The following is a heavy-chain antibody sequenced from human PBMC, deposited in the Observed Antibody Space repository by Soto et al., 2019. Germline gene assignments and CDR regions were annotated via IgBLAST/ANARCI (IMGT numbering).Heavy chain of an antibody. Sequence: SVNVSFKASGGTFSSYAISWVRQAPGQGLEWMGGIIPIFGTANYAQKFQGRVTITADKSTSTAYMELSSLRSEDTAVYYCARDSGYSSSWHLAGAFDIWGQGTMVTVSS. J-gene: IGHJ3*02. CDR3: ARDSGYSSSWHLAGAFDI. CDR1: GGTFSSYA. V-gene: IGHV1-69*06. CDR2: IIPIFGTA. D-gene: IGHD6-13*01.